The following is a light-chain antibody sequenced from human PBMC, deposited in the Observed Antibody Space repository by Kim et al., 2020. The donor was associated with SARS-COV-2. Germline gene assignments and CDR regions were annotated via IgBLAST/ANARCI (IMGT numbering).Light chain of an antibody. J-gene: IGKJ2*01. Sequence: SASVGDRVTSICRASQDSNNYLAWFQQKPGRAPKSLMYAASSLQDGVPPRFSGSGSRSEFTLTISDLQPEDFATYYCQQYMNYPYTFGQGTKLEI. CDR2: AAS. V-gene: IGKV1-16*01. CDR3: QQYMNYPYT. CDR1: QDSNNY.